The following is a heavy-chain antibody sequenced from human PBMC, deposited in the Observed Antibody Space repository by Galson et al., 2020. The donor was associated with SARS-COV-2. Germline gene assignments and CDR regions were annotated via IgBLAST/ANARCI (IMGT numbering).Heavy chain of an antibody. Sequence: GESLKISCAASGFTFSSYAMSWVRQAPGKGLEWVSAISGSGGSTYYADSVKGRFTISRDNSKNTLYLQMNSLRAEDTAVYYCAKDQGYGSGSYSDHFDYWGQGTLVTVSS. CDR2: ISGSGGST. CDR3: AKDQGYGSGSYSDHFDY. D-gene: IGHD3-10*01. J-gene: IGHJ4*02. V-gene: IGHV3-23*01. CDR1: GFTFSSYA.